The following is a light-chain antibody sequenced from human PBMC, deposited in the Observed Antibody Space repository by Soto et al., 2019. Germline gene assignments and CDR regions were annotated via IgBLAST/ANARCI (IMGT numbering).Light chain of an antibody. V-gene: IGKV3-20*01. CDR1: QSISSSY. Sequence: EIVLTQSPGTLSLSPGERATLSCRASQSISSSYLAWYQQKPGQAPRLLIYGVSNRAPGIPDRFSGSGSGTDFTLTISRLEPEDFAVYYCQLHGDSPPGYTFGQGTKLEIK. CDR3: QLHGDSPPGYT. J-gene: IGKJ2*01. CDR2: GVS.